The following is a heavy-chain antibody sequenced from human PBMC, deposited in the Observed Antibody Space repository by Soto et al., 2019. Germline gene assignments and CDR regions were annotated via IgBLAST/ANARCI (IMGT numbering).Heavy chain of an antibody. CDR3: ARVWAYCGGDCYLRVYRPINDWYFDL. CDR2: IYSGGST. D-gene: IGHD2-21*02. J-gene: IGHJ2*01. V-gene: IGHV3-66*01. CDR1: GFTVSSNY. Sequence: EVQLVESGGGLVQPGGSLRLSCAASGFTVSSNYMSWVRQAPGKGLEWVSVIYSGGSTYYADSVKGRFTISRDNSKNTLYLQMNSLRAEDTAVYYCARVWAYCGGDCYLRVYRPINDWYFDLWGRGTLVTVSS.